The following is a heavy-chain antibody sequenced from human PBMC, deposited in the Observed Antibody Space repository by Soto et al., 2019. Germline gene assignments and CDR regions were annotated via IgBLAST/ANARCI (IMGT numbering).Heavy chain of an antibody. CDR1: GYTFTGYY. V-gene: IGHV1-2*02. Sequence: ASVKVSCKASGYTFTGYYMHWVRQAPGQGLEWMGWINPNSGGTDYAQKFQGRVTMTRDTSISTAYMELSRLRSDDTAVYYCAGGVLSGSYYNWCDPWGKGTPVTV. CDR2: INPNSGGT. CDR3: AGGVLSGSYYNWCDP. D-gene: IGHD1-26*01. J-gene: IGHJ5*02.